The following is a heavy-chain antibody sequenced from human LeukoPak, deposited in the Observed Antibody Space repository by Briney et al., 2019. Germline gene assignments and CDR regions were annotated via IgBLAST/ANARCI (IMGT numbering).Heavy chain of an antibody. CDR1: GGTFSSYA. V-gene: IGHV1-69*06. J-gene: IGHJ3*02. D-gene: IGHD3-22*01. Sequence: SVKVSCKASGGTFSSYAISWVRQAPGQGLEWMGGIIPIFGTANYAQKFQGRVTITADKSTSTAYMELSSLRSEDTAVYYCARVDMNYYYDSDGRAPTIWGQGTMVTVSS. CDR3: ARVDMNYYYDSDGRAPTI. CDR2: IIPIFGTA.